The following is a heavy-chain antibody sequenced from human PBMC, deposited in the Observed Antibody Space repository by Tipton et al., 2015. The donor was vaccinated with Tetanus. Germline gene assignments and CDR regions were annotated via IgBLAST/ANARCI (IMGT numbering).Heavy chain of an antibody. V-gene: IGHV3-7*01. Sequence: SLRLSCAASGFTFSTHWMTWVRKAPGKGLEWGASIKPVGVEKCYMDSVKVRFTISRDNAKSSLYLQMNSLRAEDTAFYFCARDPVVTAVAADYWVQGAMVTVSS. CDR2: IKPVGVEK. CDR1: GFTFSTHW. J-gene: IGHJ4*02. D-gene: IGHD2-2*01. CDR3: ARDPVVTAVAADY.